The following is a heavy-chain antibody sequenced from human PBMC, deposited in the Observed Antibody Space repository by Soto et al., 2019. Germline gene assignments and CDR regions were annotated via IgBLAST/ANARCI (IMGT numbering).Heavy chain of an antibody. CDR3: ARGTRYNWKNFDY. J-gene: IGHJ4*02. CDR2: IYSGGST. Sequence: VGSLRLSCAASGFTVSSNYMSWVRQAPGKGLEWVPVIYSGGSTYYADSVKGRFTISRDNSKNTLYLQMNSLRAEDTAVYYCARGTRYNWKNFDYWGQGTLVTVSS. D-gene: IGHD1-20*01. CDR1: GFTVSSNY. V-gene: IGHV3-53*01.